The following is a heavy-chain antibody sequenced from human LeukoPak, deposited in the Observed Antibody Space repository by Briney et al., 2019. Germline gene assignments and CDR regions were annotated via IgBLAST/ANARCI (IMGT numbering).Heavy chain of an antibody. J-gene: IGHJ5*02. D-gene: IGHD3-10*01. V-gene: IGHV4-4*07. Sequence: PSETLSLTCTVSGGSISSYYWSWIRQPAGKGLEWIGRIYASGSTNYNPSLKSRVTMSVDTSKNQFSLKLTSVTPADTAVYYCARRRWGYGSGSYSTWGQGTLVTVS. CDR3: ARRRWGYGSGSYST. CDR1: GGSISSYY. CDR2: IYASGST.